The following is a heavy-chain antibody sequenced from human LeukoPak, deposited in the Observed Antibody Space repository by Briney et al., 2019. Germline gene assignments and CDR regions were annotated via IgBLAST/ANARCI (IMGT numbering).Heavy chain of an antibody. CDR3: ARAGASMVRGLSYYYYYYMDV. J-gene: IGHJ6*03. CDR2: IYTSGST. D-gene: IGHD3-10*01. V-gene: IGHV4-61*02. CDR1: GGSISSGSYY. Sequence: SQTLSLTCTVSGGSISSGSYYWSWIRQPAGKGLEWIGRIYTSGSTNYNPSLKSRVTISVDTSKNQFSLKLSSVTAADTAVYYCARAGASMVRGLSYYYYYYMDVWGKGTTVTVSS.